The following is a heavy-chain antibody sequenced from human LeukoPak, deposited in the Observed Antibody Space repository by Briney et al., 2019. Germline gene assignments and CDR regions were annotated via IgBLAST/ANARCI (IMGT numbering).Heavy chain of an antibody. J-gene: IGHJ4*02. D-gene: IGHD6-13*01. CDR2: INPNSGGT. CDR1: GYTFTGYY. V-gene: IGHV1-2*02. Sequence: EASVKVSCKASGYTFTGYYMHWVRQAPGQGLEWMGWINPNSGGTNYAQKFQGRVTITADKSTSTAYMELSSLRSEDTAVYYCARDINAAGDYWGQGTLVTVSS. CDR3: ARDINAAGDY.